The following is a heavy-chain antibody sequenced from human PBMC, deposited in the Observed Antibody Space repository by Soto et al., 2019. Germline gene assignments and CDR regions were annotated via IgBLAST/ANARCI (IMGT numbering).Heavy chain of an antibody. J-gene: IGHJ4*02. V-gene: IGHV3-64D*08. CDR2: ISANGGST. CDR1: GFTFNDNP. Sequence: GGSLRLSCSASGFTFNDNPMYWVRQAPGKGLEYVSLISANGGSTHYADSVKGRFSISRDNSENTLYLQMSSLRAEDTAVYYCARDGIGGTAFRGFLDYWGQGTLVTVS. D-gene: IGHD1-7*01. CDR3: ARDGIGGTAFRGFLDY.